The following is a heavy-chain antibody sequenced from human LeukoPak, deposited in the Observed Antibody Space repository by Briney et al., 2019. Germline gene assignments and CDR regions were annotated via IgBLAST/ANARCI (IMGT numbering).Heavy chain of an antibody. D-gene: IGHD3-9*01. CDR2: ISWNSGSI. CDR1: GFTFDDYA. CDR3: AKGLLRYFDWFPLDY. Sequence: PGRSLRLSCAASGFTFDDYAMHWVRQAPGKGLGWVSGISWNSGSIGYADSVKGRFTISRDNAKNSLYLQMNSLRAEDTALYYCAKGLLRYFDWFPLDYWGQGTLVTVSS. J-gene: IGHJ4*02. V-gene: IGHV3-9*01.